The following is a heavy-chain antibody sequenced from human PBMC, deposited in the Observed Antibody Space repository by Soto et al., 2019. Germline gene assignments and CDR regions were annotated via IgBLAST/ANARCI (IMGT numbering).Heavy chain of an antibody. J-gene: IGHJ4*02. CDR1: SGSISVTNVF. D-gene: IGHD1-20*01. CDR3: ARITGRHLDY. CDR2: ADYSGTA. Sequence: SETLSLTCTVSSGSISVTNVFWGWVRQPPGKGLEWIGNADYSGTAYFSPSLATRVTFHVDTSKNQFSLTLYSVTAADTAVYYCARITGRHLDYWGQGILVTVSA. V-gene: IGHV4-39*01.